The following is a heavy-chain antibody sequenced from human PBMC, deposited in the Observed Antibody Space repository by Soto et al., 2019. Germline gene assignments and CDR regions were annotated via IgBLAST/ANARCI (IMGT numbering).Heavy chain of an antibody. V-gene: IGHV1-18*01. Sequence: ASVKVSCKASGYTFTIYGISWLRQAPGQGLEWMGWISAYNGNTNYAQKLQGRVTMTTDTSTSTAYMELRSLRSDDTAVYYCARTLQLEPVRMDVWGQGTTVTVSS. D-gene: IGHD1-1*01. CDR3: ARTLQLEPVRMDV. CDR1: GYTFTIYG. CDR2: ISAYNGNT. J-gene: IGHJ6*02.